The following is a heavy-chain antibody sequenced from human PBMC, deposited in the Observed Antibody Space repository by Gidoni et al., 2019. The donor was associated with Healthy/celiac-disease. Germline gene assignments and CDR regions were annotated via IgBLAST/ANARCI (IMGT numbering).Heavy chain of an antibody. Sequence: QVQLQESGPGLAKPSETLSLTCTVSACSVSSGSYYWSWIRQPPGKGLELIGYIYYSGSTNYNPSLKSRVTISVDTSKNQFSLKLSSVTAADTAVYYCARVNSSGWYGGFDYWGQGTLVTVSS. D-gene: IGHD6-19*01. J-gene: IGHJ4*02. V-gene: IGHV4-61*01. CDR1: ACSVSSGSYY. CDR2: IYYSGST. CDR3: ARVNSSGWYGGFDY.